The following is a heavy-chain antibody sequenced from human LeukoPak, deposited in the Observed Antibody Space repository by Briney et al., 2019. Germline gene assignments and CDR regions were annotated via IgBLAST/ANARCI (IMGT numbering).Heavy chain of an antibody. CDR3: AKDSVFGLDV. CDR2: INGRGGSA. Sequence: GGSLRLSCAASGFTFSNYAMSWVRQAPGKGLEWVSTINGRGGSAYYADSAKGRFTISRDDSRNTLYLQLNSLRAEDTAVFYYAKDSVFGLDVWGQGTTVTVS. J-gene: IGHJ6*02. V-gene: IGHV3-23*01. CDR1: GFTFSNYA.